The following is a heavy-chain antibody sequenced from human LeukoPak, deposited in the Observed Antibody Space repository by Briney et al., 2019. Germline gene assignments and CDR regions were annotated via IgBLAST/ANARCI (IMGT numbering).Heavy chain of an antibody. J-gene: IGHJ4*02. V-gene: IGHV4-34*01. CDR2: INHSGST. Sequence: SETLSLTCAVYGGSFSGYYWSWIRQPPGKGLEWIGEINHSGSTNYNPSLKSRVTISVDMSKNQFSLKLSSVTAADTAVYYCARVSSGWNFDYWGQGTLVTVPS. D-gene: IGHD6-19*01. CDR3: ARVSSGWNFDY. CDR1: GGSFSGYY.